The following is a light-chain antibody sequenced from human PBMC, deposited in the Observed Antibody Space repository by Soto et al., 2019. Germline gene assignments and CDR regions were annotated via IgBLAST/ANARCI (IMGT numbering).Light chain of an antibody. V-gene: IGKV4-1*01. CDR1: QSVLSSSNNKNY. J-gene: IGKJ3*01. CDR2: WAS. Sequence: DIVMTQSPDSLAVSLGERPTINCKSSQSVLSSSNNKNYLAWYQQKPGQPPKLLIYWASTRESGVPDRFSGSGSGTDFTLPISSLQAEDVAVYYCQQYYSTPFPFGPGTKVDIK. CDR3: QQYYSTPFP.